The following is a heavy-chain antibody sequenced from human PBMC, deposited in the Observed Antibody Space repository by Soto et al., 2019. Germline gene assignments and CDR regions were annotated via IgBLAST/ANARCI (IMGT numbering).Heavy chain of an antibody. CDR3: ARPTGVHGECVNYMVV. CDR1: GGSLSSYP. V-gene: IGHV1-69*02. J-gene: IGHJ6*03. CDR2: IIPIVGLT. Sequence: QVQLLQSGSEVKKPGSSVKVSCRASGGSLSSYPVTWVRQAPGQGLEWMGRIIPIVGLTNYAQKFQGRVTITADKSTSTTDMELSSRRSDDIVVSFSARPTGVHGECVNYMVVWGKGTRVIVSS. D-gene: IGHD4-17*01.